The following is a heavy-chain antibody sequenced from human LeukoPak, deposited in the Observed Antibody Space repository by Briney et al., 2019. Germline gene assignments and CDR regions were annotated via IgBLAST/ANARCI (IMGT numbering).Heavy chain of an antibody. Sequence: ASVKVSCKASGYTFTGYYMHWVRQAPGQGLEWMGWINPNGGGTNYAQKFQGRVTMTRDTSISTAYMELSRLRSDDTAVHYCARGWSGSYYSHYYYYMDVWGKGTTVTVSS. J-gene: IGHJ6*03. CDR3: ARGWSGSYYSHYYYYMDV. CDR2: INPNGGGT. V-gene: IGHV1-2*02. CDR1: GYTFTGYY. D-gene: IGHD1-26*01.